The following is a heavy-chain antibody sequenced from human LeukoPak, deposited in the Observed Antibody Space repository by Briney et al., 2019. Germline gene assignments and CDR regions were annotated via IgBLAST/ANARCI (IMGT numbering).Heavy chain of an antibody. Sequence: GGSLRLSCAASGFTFSGYDMHWLRQAPGKGLEWVSGIGIPGDTYYPGSVKGRFTISRENAKNSFYLQMNSLRAEDTAVYYCARAHVAAGLAFDIWGQGTMVTVSS. V-gene: IGHV3-13*01. CDR3: ARAHVAAGLAFDI. J-gene: IGHJ3*02. CDR2: IGIPGDT. D-gene: IGHD6-25*01. CDR1: GFTFSGYD.